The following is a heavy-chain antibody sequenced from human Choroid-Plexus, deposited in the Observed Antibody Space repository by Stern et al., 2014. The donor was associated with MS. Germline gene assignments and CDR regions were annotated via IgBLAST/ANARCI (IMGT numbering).Heavy chain of an antibody. Sequence: QVQLVESGGGVVQPGRPLRLSCVASGFTFGSCAMHWVRQAPGKGLGWVAGVSYDGKKKYYADSVEGRFNISRDNSQNTLYMQMSSLRTEDTAVYYCAKDRQYLTYFFDHWGQGSLVTVSS. CDR1: GFTFGSCA. CDR3: AKDRQYLTYFFDH. J-gene: IGHJ5*02. CDR2: VSYDGKKK. D-gene: IGHD2/OR15-2a*01. V-gene: IGHV3-30*18.